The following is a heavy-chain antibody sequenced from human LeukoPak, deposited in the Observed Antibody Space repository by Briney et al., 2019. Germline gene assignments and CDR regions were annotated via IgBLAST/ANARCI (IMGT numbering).Heavy chain of an antibody. Sequence: SDTLSLTCTVSGDSISSSTYYWGWIRQPPGKGLEWIGSIYYSGSTYYNPSLKSRLTISVDTSKNQFSLKLSSVTAADTAVYFCARPTFSGYYSGPFDIWGQGTIVTVSS. D-gene: IGHD3-22*01. CDR1: GDSISSSTYY. J-gene: IGHJ3*02. V-gene: IGHV4-39*01. CDR2: IYYSGST. CDR3: ARPTFSGYYSGPFDI.